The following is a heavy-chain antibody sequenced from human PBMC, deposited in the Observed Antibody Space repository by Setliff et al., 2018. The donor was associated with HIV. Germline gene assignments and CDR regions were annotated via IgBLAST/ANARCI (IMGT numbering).Heavy chain of an antibody. CDR2: ISSSSSTI. CDR3: ARGVRAYSTSPRGFDI. Sequence: AGGSLRLSCAASGFTFSNYNMNWVRQAPGKGLEWVSYISSSSSTIYYADSVKGRFSISRDNAKNSLYLQMNSLRAEDTAVFYCARGVRAYSTSPRGFDIWGQGTMVTVSS. V-gene: IGHV3-48*01. J-gene: IGHJ3*02. D-gene: IGHD2-15*01. CDR1: GFTFSNYN.